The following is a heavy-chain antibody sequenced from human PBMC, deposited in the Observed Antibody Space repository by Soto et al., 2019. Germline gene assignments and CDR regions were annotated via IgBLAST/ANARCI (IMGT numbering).Heavy chain of an antibody. V-gene: IGHV1-18*01. CDR1: GYTFTSSG. CDR2: ISAYNGNT. Sequence: ASVKVSCKASGYTFTSSGISWVRQAPGQGLEWMGWISAYNGNTNYAQKLQGRVTMTTDTSTSTAYMELRSLRSDDTDVYYCARDTSYYDSSGYNVFDPWGQGTLVTGSA. J-gene: IGHJ5*02. D-gene: IGHD3-22*01. CDR3: ARDTSYYDSSGYNVFDP.